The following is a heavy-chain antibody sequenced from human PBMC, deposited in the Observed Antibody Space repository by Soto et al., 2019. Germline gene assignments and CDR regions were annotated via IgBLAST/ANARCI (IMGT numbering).Heavy chain of an antibody. CDR1: GFTFSSYW. CDR3: ARDLGGSFYPD. Sequence: PGGSLRLSCAASGFTFSSYWMSWVRQAPGKRLERVANKKQDGSEKYYVDSVKGRFTISRDNAKNSLYLQINSFRSEDTFLYYCARDLGGSFYPDWGKGTLVTVSS. CDR2: KKQDGSEK. V-gene: IGHV3-7*01. J-gene: IGHJ4*01. D-gene: IGHD2-15*01.